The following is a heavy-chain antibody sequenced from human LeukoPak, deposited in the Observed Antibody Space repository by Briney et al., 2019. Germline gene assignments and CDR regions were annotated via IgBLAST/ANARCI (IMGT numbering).Heavy chain of an antibody. V-gene: IGHV3-7*01. CDR3: AKDSGRNCGGDCFPYYFDY. CDR2: INQVGGVK. Sequence: GGSLRLSCAASGFPFSNYWMSWVRQAPGKGLEWVANINQVGGVKYYLDSVKGRFTISRDNAKNALYLQINSLRAEDTAVYYCAKDSGRNCGGDCFPYYFDYWGQGTLVTVSS. J-gene: IGHJ4*02. D-gene: IGHD2-21*02. CDR1: GFPFSNYW.